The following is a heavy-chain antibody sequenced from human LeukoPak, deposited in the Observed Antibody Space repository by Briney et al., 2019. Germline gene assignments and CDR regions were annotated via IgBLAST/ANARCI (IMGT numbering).Heavy chain of an antibody. CDR3: ARDIYGSGSYFSSYYYYGMDV. CDR2: XXXXXXNK. CDR1: GFTFSSYA. J-gene: IGHJ6*04. D-gene: IGHD3-10*01. Sequence: PGRSLRLSCAASGFTFSSYAMHWVRQAPGKGLXXXXXXXXXXXNKYYADSVKGRFTISRDNSKNTLYLQMNSLRAEDTAVYYCARDIYGSGSYFSSYYYYGMDVWGKGTTVTVSS. V-gene: IGHV3-30*01.